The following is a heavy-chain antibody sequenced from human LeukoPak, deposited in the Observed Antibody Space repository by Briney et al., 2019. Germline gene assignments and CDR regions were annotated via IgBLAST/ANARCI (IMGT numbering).Heavy chain of an antibody. CDR1: GGTFSRYA. Sequence: ASAKVSCTASGGTFSRYAISWVRQAPGQGLEWMGGIIPMFGIANYAQKFQGRVTITADESTSTAYMELSSLRSEDTAVYYCARDRPYTGGWRGFDYWGQGTLVTVSS. J-gene: IGHJ4*02. CDR3: ARDRPYTGGWRGFDY. V-gene: IGHV1-69*13. CDR2: IIPMFGIA. D-gene: IGHD6-19*01.